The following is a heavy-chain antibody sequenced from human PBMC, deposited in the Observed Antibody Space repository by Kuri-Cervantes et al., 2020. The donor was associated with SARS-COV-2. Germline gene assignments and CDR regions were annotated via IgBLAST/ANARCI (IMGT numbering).Heavy chain of an antibody. D-gene: IGHD3-3*01. Sequence: SVKVSCKASGGTFISYAISWVRQAPGQGLEWMGGIIPIFGTANYAQKFQGRVTITTDESTSTADMELSSLRSEDTAVYYCARAGEEEYYDFWSGYCHLDYWGQGTLVTVSS. J-gene: IGHJ4*02. CDR1: GGTFISYA. CDR3: ARAGEEEYYDFWSGYCHLDY. CDR2: IIPIFGTA. V-gene: IGHV1-69*05.